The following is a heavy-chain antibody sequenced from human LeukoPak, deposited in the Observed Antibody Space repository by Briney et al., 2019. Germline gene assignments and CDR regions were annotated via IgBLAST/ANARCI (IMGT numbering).Heavy chain of an antibody. J-gene: IGHJ4*02. CDR2: IIPIFGTA. D-gene: IGHD2-2*01. CDR1: GGTFSSYA. V-gene: IGHV1-69*06. Sequence: ASVKVSCKASGGTFSSYAISWVRQAPGQGLEWMGGIIPIFGTANYAQKFQGRVTITADKSTSTAYMELSSLRSEDTAVYYCANIGYCSSTSCPDYWGQGTLVTVSS. CDR3: ANIGYCSSTSCPDY.